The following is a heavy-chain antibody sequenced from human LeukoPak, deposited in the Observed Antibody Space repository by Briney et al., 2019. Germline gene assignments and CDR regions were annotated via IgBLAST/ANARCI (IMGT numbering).Heavy chain of an antibody. CDR3: ARGYRAHQTFYSYHYFDY. Sequence: SETLSLTCAVYGGSFSDYSWNWIRQPPGKGLEWIGELNHFGSTNYNPSIKSRVPISGDTSKKQFSLKVNSVTAADTAVYYCARGYRAHQTFYSYHYFDYWGQGTLVTVCS. J-gene: IGHJ4*01. CDR1: GGSFSDYS. V-gene: IGHV4-34*01. CDR2: LNHFGST. D-gene: IGHD5-18*01.